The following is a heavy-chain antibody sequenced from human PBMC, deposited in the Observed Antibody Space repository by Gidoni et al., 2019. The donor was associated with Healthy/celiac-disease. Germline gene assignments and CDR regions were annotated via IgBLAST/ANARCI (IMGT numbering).Heavy chain of an antibody. D-gene: IGHD3-10*01. V-gene: IGHV1-69*06. J-gene: IGHJ6*02. CDR2: IIPIFGTA. CDR1: GGTFRSYA. Sequence: QVQLVQSRAEVTKPGSSVKVSCKASGGTFRSYAISWVRQAPGQGLEWMGGIIPIFGTANYAQKFQGRVTITADKSTSTAYMELGSLRSEDTAVYYCARAEGEVRRVFYYYGMDVWGQGTTVTVSS. CDR3: ARAEGEVRRVFYYYGMDV.